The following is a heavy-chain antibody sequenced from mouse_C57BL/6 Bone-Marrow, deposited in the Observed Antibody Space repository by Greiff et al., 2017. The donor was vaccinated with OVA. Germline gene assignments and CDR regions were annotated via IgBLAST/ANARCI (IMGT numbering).Heavy chain of an antibody. CDR3: ARYAIYYDYSWFAY. V-gene: IGHV1-52*01. Sequence: QVQLQQPGAELVRPGSSVKLSCKASGYTFTSYWMHWVKQRPIQGLEWIGNIDPSDSETHYNQKFKDKATLTVDISSSTAYMQLSSLTSEDSAVYYCARYAIYYDYSWFAYWGQGTLVTVSA. CDR1: GYTFTSYW. CDR2: IDPSDSET. D-gene: IGHD2-4*01. J-gene: IGHJ3*01.